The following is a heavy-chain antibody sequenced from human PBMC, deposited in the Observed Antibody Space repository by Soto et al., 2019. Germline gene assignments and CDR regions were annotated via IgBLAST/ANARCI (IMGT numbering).Heavy chain of an antibody. CDR1: GFTFSSYG. D-gene: IGHD6-19*01. Sequence: QVQLVESGGGVVQPGRSLRLSCAASGFTFSSYGMHWVRQAPGKGLEWVAVIWYDGSNKYYADSVKGRFTISRDNSKNTLYLQMNRLRAEDTAVYYCARGTVAGSDSWGQGTLVTVSS. CDR2: IWYDGSNK. V-gene: IGHV3-33*01. J-gene: IGHJ4*02. CDR3: ARGTVAGSDS.